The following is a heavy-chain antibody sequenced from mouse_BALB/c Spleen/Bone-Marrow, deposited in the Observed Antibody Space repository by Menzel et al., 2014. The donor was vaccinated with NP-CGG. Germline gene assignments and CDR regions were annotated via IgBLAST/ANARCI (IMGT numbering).Heavy chain of an antibody. CDR2: INPSTGYT. CDR1: GYTFTNYW. J-gene: IGHJ2*01. Sequence: VKLQESGAELAKPGALVKMSCRASGYTFTNYWMHWVKQRPGQGLEWIGYINPSTGYTEYNQKFKDKATLTADKSSSTAYMQLSSLTSEDSAVYYCARIYYYGRDYWGQGTTLTVSS. V-gene: IGHV1-7*01. D-gene: IGHD1-1*01. CDR3: ARIYYYGRDY.